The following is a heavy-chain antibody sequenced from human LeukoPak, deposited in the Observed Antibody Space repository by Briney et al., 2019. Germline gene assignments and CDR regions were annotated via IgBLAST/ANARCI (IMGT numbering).Heavy chain of an antibody. D-gene: IGHD3-16*01. V-gene: IGHV3-23*01. J-gene: IGHJ4*02. CDR3: ATDPQWGL. CDR1: GFTFSSYG. CDR2: ISGSGGST. Sequence: GGSLRLSCAASGFTFSSYGMSWVRQAPGKGLEWVSAISGSGGSTYYADSVKGRFTISRDNSKNTLYLRMNSLKTEDTALYYCATDPQWGLWGQGTQVTVSS.